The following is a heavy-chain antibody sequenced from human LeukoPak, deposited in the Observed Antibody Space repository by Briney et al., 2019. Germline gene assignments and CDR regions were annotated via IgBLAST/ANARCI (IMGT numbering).Heavy chain of an antibody. D-gene: IGHD5-18*01. CDR2: IYSGGST. V-gene: IGHV3-66*01. Sequence: GGSLRLSCAASGFTVSRNYMSWVRQAPGKGLEWVSVIYSGGSTYYADSVKGRFTISRDNSKNTLYLQMNSLRAEDTAVYYCARGVDTAMDLGYWGQGTLVTVSS. J-gene: IGHJ4*02. CDR1: GFTVSRNY. CDR3: ARGVDTAMDLGY.